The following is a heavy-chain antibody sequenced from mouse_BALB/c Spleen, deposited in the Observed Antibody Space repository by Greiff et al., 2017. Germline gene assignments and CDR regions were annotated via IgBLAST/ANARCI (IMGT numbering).Heavy chain of an antibody. V-gene: IGHV1-9*01. CDR3: ARRDYGSRKGYFDV. CDR2: ILPGSGST. D-gene: IGHD1-1*01. Sequence: QVQLQQSGAELMKPGASVKISCKATGYTFSSYWIEWVKQRPGHGLEWIGEILPGSGSTNYNEKFKGKATFTADTSSNTAYMQLSSLTSEDSAVYYCARRDYGSRKGYFDVWGAGTTVTVSS. CDR1: GYTFSSYW. J-gene: IGHJ1*01.